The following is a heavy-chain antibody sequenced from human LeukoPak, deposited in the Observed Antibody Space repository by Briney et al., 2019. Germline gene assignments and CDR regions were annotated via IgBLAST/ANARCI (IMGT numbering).Heavy chain of an antibody. V-gene: IGHV3-23*01. CDR3: ARTGYSYGTPLNY. J-gene: IGHJ4*02. Sequence: GGSLRLSCAASGFTFSSYALSWVRQAPGKGLEWVSGITDSGTGTYYADSVKGRFTISRDNSKNTVYLQMSSLRAEDTAVYYCARTGYSYGTPLNYWGQGTLVTVSS. D-gene: IGHD5-18*01. CDR2: ITDSGTGT. CDR1: GFTFSSYA.